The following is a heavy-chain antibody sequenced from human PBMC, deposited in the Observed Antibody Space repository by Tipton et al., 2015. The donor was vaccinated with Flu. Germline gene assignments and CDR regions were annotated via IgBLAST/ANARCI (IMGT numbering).Heavy chain of an antibody. V-gene: IGHV4-59*03. J-gene: IGHJ4*02. Sequence: TLSLTCTVSGGSISSYYWSWIRQPPGKGLEWIGYIYYSGSTNYNPSLKSRVTVSLDTSKNQFSLKLTSVTAADRAVYYCALSTTAHREFESWGQGTLVTVSS. CDR2: IYYSGST. CDR1: GGSISSYY. CDR3: ALSTTAHREFES. D-gene: IGHD1-1*01.